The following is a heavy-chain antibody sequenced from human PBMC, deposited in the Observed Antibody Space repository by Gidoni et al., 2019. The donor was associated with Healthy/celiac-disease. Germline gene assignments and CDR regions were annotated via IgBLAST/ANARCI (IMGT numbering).Heavy chain of an antibody. Sequence: QVTLRESGPALVKPTQTLPLTCTFSGFSLSTSGICVSWIRQPPGKPLEWLARIDWDDDKYYSTSLKTRLTISKDTSKNQVVLTMTNMDPVDTATYYCARITAMGYDAFDIWGQGTMVTVSS. CDR1: GFSLSTSGIC. V-gene: IGHV2-70*15. CDR3: ARITAMGYDAFDI. J-gene: IGHJ3*02. D-gene: IGHD5-18*01. CDR2: IDWDDDK.